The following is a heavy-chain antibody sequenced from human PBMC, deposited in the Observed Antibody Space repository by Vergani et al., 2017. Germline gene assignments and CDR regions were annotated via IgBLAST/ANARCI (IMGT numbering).Heavy chain of an antibody. CDR2: INHSGST. V-gene: IGHV4-34*01. D-gene: IGHD5-24*01. CDR3: ARGGRDGYARNFDY. CDR1: GGSFSGYY. J-gene: IGHJ4*02. Sequence: QVQLQQWGAGLLKPSETLSLTCAVYGGSFSGYYWSWIRQPPGKGLEWIGEINHSGSTNYNPSLKSRVTISVDTSKNQFSLKLSSVTAADTAAYYCARGGRDGYARNFDYWGQGTLVTVSS.